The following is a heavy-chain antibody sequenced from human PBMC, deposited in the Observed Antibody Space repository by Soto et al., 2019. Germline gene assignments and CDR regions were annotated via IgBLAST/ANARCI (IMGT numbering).Heavy chain of an antibody. V-gene: IGHV3-30*18. J-gene: IGHJ4*02. CDR2: ISDDGINK. Sequence: QVQLVESGGGVVQPGRSLRLSCAASGFTFSSYGMHWVRQAPGKGLDWVAVISDDGINKYYADSVKGRFTISRDNSKNTLYLQMNSLRAEDTAVYYCAKGLYSSSWYVDHWGQGTLVTVSS. D-gene: IGHD6-13*01. CDR1: GFTFSSYG. CDR3: AKGLYSSSWYVDH.